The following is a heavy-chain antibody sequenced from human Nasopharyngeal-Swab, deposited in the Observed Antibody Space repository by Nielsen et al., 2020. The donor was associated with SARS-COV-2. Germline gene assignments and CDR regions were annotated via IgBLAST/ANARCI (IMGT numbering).Heavy chain of an antibody. Sequence: GESLKISCAASGFTFSSYSINWVRQAPGKGLEWVSSISSSSSYIYYADSVKGRFTISRDNAKNSLYLQMNSLRAEDTAVYYCARDTYSNYASYYYYMDVWGKGTTVTVSS. V-gene: IGHV3-21*01. CDR3: ARDTYSNYASYYYYMDV. D-gene: IGHD4-11*01. CDR1: GFTFSSYS. J-gene: IGHJ6*03. CDR2: ISSSSSYI.